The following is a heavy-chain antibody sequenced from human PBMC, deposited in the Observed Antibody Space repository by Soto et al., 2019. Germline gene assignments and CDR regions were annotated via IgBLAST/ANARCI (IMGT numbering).Heavy chain of an antibody. D-gene: IGHD2-2*01. CDR1: GGTFSSYA. V-gene: IGHV1-69*01. J-gene: IGHJ4*02. CDR2: IIPIVGTA. Sequence: QVQLVQSGAEVKKPGSSVKVSCKASGGTFSSYAISWLRQAPGQGLEWKGGIIPIVGTANYAQKFQGRVTITADESTITAYMELSSLRSEDTAVYYCARLLGYCSSTSCSTYDYWGQGTLVTVSS. CDR3: ARLLGYCSSTSCSTYDY.